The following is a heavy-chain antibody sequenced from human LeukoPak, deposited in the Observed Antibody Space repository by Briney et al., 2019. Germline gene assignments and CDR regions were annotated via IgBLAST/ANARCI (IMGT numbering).Heavy chain of an antibody. CDR1: GFTFSSDG. CDR2: IGTAGDT. J-gene: IGHJ6*02. D-gene: IGHD3-10*01. Sequence: GGSLRLSCAASGFTFSSDGLHWVRQVTGKGLEWVSAIGTAGDTYYPGSVKGRFTISRENAKNSLYLQMNSLRVGDTAVYYCARAGYGSGNPYYGMDVWGPGTTVTVSS. CDR3: ARAGYGSGNPYYGMDV. V-gene: IGHV3-13*01.